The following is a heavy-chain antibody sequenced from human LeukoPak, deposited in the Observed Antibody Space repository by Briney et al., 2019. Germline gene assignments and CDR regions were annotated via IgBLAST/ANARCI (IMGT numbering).Heavy chain of an antibody. J-gene: IGHJ4*02. D-gene: IGHD3-16*02. CDR3: ARESLDYVWGSYRQIDY. CDR1: GGSISSYY. CDR2: IYYSGST. V-gene: IGHV4-59*01. Sequence: SETLSLTCTVSGGSISSYYWSWIRQPPGKGLEWIGYIYYSGSTNYNPSLKSRVTISVDTSKNQLSLKLSSVTAADTAVYYCARESLDYVWGSYRQIDYWGQGTLVTVSS.